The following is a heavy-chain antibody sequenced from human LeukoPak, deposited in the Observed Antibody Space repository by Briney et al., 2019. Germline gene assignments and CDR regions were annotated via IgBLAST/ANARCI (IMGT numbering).Heavy chain of an antibody. CDR2: INHSGST. V-gene: IGHV4-34*01. CDR1: GGSFSGYY. J-gene: IGHJ4*02. CDR3: ARAPLYGSGTEIDY. D-gene: IGHD3-10*01. Sequence: SSETLSLTCAVYGGSFSGYYWSWIRQPPGKGLEWIGEINHSGSTNYNPSLKSRVTISVDTSKNQFSLKLSSVTPADTAVYYCARAPLYGSGTEIDYWGQGTLVTVSS.